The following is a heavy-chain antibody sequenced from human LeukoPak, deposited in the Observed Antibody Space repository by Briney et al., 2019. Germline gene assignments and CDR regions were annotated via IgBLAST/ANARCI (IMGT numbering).Heavy chain of an antibody. Sequence: GGSLRLSCAASGFTFSSYWMSWVRQAPGKGLEWVANIKQDGSEKYYVDSVKGRFTISRDNAKNSLYLQMNSLRAEDTAVYYCARVKYSGYDSMGVGDYWGQGTLVTVSS. CDR3: ARVKYSGYDSMGVGDY. J-gene: IGHJ4*02. D-gene: IGHD5-12*01. CDR2: IKQDGSEK. CDR1: GFTFSSYW. V-gene: IGHV3-7*01.